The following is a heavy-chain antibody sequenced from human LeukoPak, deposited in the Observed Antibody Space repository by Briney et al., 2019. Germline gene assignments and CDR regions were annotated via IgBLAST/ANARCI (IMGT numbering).Heavy chain of an antibody. CDR1: GFTFSDYY. Sequence: MPGGSLRLSCAASGFTFSDYYMSWIRQAPGKGLEWVSYISSSGSTIYYADSVKGRFTISRDNAKNSLYLQMNSLRVEDTAVYYCARASSDFWSGYHFDYWGQGTLVTVSS. D-gene: IGHD3-3*01. V-gene: IGHV3-11*04. J-gene: IGHJ4*02. CDR3: ARASSDFWSGYHFDY. CDR2: ISSSGSTI.